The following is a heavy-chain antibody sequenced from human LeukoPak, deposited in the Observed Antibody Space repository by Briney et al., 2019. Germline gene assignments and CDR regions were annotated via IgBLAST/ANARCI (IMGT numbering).Heavy chain of an antibody. CDR2: IYYSGST. D-gene: IGHD3-22*01. V-gene: IGHV4-61*08. CDR1: GGSISSGGYY. J-gene: IGHJ4*02. Sequence: SQTLSLTCTVSGGSISSGGYYWSWIRQHPGKGLEWIGYIYYSGSTNYNPSLKSRVTISVDTSKNQFSLKLSSVTAADTAVYYCARAHGFGGSYYYDSSGYYYYFDYWGQGTLATVSS. CDR3: ARAHGFGGSYYYDSSGYYYYFDY.